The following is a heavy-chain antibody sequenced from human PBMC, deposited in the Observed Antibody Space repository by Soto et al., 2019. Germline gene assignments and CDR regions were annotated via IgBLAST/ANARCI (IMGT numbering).Heavy chain of an antibody. CDR3: AKDLRPDGRYDLDY. J-gene: IGHJ4*02. D-gene: IGHD2-15*01. V-gene: IGHV3-23*03. CDR1: GFTFRTYA. CDR2: IVGDASSI. Sequence: LSCAAYGFTFRTYAMNWVRQAPGKGLEWVAVIVGDASSIDYADSVKGRFTISRDNSKNIMYLQMTSLKVEDTATYFCAKDLRPDGRYDLDYWGQGTQVTVSS.